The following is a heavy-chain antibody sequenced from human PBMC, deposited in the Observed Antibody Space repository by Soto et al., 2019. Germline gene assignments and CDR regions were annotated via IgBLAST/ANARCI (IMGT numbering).Heavy chain of an antibody. CDR3: AKGEYCISTSCYSSYFDY. CDR2: ISSNGGST. CDR1: GFTFSSYA. J-gene: IGHJ4*02. V-gene: IGHV3-64*04. Sequence: GGSLRLSCSASGFTFSSYAMHWVRQAPGKGLEYVSAISSNGGSTYYADSVKGRFTISRDNSKNTLYLQMNSLRAEDTAVYYCAKGEYCISTSCYSSYFDYWGQGTLVTVSS. D-gene: IGHD2-2*01.